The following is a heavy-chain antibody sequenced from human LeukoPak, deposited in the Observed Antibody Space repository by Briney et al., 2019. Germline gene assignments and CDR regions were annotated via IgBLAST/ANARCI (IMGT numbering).Heavy chain of an antibody. V-gene: IGHV3-48*02. D-gene: IGHD6-13*01. CDR1: GFTFSSYS. CDR2: ISSSSTI. CDR3: AKSSSWLYYFDY. Sequence: GGSLRLSCAASGFTFSSYSMNWVRQAPGKGLEWVSYISSSSTIYYADSVKGRFTISRDNAKNSLYLQMNSLRDEDTAVYYCAKSSSWLYYFDYWGQGTLATVSS. J-gene: IGHJ4*02.